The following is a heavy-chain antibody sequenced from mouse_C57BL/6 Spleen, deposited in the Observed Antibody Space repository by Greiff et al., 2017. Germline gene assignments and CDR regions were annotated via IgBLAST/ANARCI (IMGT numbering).Heavy chain of an antibody. D-gene: IGHD3-2*02. CDR1: GYTFTSYW. J-gene: IGHJ4*01. V-gene: IGHV1-69*01. Sequence: QVQLQQPGAELVMPGASVKLSCKASGYTFTSYWMHWMKQRPGQGLEWIGEIDPSDSYTNYNQKFKGKSTLTVDKSSSTAYMQLSSLTSEDSAVYYCARQLRLRAMDYWGQGTSVTVSS. CDR3: ARQLRLRAMDY. CDR2: IDPSDSYT.